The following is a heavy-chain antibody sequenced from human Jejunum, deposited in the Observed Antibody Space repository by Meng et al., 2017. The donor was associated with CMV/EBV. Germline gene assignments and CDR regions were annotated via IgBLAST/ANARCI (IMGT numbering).Heavy chain of an antibody. CDR2: ISSSGSYI. D-gene: IGHD3-10*01. CDR1: GFSFSSYA. J-gene: IGHJ5*02. CDR3: ARDEGTHGWFDP. V-gene: IGHV3-21*01. Sequence: ASGFSFSSYAMNWVRQAPGKGLEWVASISSSGSYIYHADSLKGRVTISRDDAASSLYLQINNLRAEDTAVYYCARDEGTHGWFDPWGQGTLVTVSS.